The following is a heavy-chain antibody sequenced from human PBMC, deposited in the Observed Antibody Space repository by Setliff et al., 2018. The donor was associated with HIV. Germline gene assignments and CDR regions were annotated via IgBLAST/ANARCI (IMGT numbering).Heavy chain of an antibody. V-gene: IGHV1-2*02. J-gene: IGHJ4*02. CDR1: GYTFTSYG. CDR2: INPNSGGT. D-gene: IGHD1-26*01. Sequence: ASVKVSCKVSGYTFTSYGISWVRQAPGRGLEWMGWINPNSGGTTYAQKFQGRVTMTRDTSITTAYMELSSLRSDDTAVYYCARSLPQRSYFDYWGQGTLVTVSS. CDR3: ARSLPQRSYFDY.